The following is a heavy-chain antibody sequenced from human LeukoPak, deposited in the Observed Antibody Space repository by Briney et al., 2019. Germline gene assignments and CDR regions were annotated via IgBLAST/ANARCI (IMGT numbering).Heavy chain of an antibody. D-gene: IGHD3-22*01. V-gene: IGHV4-39*07. CDR1: GASISGSGYY. CDR2: IYYTGST. J-gene: IGHJ6*03. CDR3: ARSSEGRYYYDSSGFSYYYYYMDV. Sequence: PSETLSLTCAVSGASISGSGYYLGWIRQPPGKGLEWIGNIYYTGSTYYNASLQSRVTISIDMSKKQFSLRLSSVTAADTAVYYCARSSEGRYYYDSSGFSYYYYYMDVWGKGTTVTISS.